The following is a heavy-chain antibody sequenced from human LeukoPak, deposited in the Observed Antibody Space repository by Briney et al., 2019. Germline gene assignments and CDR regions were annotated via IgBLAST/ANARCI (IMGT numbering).Heavy chain of an antibody. J-gene: IGHJ4*02. V-gene: IGHV3-23*01. Sequence: GGSLRLSCAASGFTFSDYAMSWVRQAPGKGLEWVSAISATGITTYYADSVKGRLTISRDNFKNMLYLQMNSLRAEDTAVYFCAKWEHIAAAAVDFDYWGQGTLVTVSS. CDR1: GFTFSDYA. CDR3: AKWEHIAAAAVDFDY. D-gene: IGHD6-13*01. CDR2: ISATGITT.